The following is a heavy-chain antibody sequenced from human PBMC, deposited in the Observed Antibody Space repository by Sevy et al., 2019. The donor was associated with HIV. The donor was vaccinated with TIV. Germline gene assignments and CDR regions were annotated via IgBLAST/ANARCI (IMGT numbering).Heavy chain of an antibody. J-gene: IGHJ5*01. Sequence: GGSLRLSCAASGFTFSSYSMNWVRQAPGKGLEWVSYISSTSSTIYYADSVKGRFTISRDNAKNSLYLQMNSLRAEDTAVYYCARGARVVVPAALWFDSWGQGTLVTVSS. CDR1: GFTFSSYS. CDR2: ISSTSSTI. CDR3: ARGARVVVPAALWFDS. V-gene: IGHV3-48*01. D-gene: IGHD2-2*01.